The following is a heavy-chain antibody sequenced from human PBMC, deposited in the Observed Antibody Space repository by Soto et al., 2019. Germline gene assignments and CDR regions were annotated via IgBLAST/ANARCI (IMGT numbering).Heavy chain of an antibody. CDR1: GDSINNGEYY. CDR2: IYYNEVT. V-gene: IGHV4-30-4*01. Sequence: QVQLQESGPGLLKPSQTLSLTCNVSGDSINNGEYYWSWFRQPPGKGLEWIGYIYYNEVTYYNPSLKRRPTISLGTYKNQFSLQLTSVTAADTAVYYCVRDHTVTTGAFDIWGPGTMVTVSS. D-gene: IGHD4-17*01. J-gene: IGHJ3*02. CDR3: VRDHTVTTGAFDI.